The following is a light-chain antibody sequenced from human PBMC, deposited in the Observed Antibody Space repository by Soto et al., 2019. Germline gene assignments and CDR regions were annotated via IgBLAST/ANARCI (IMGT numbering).Light chain of an antibody. CDR1: GSDVGGYNF. CDR2: EVS. V-gene: IGLV2-14*03. Sequence: QSVLTQPASVFGSPGQSITFSCTGTGSDVGGYNFVSWYQQHPGKAPKLMIYEVSSRPSGVSNRFSGSKSGNTASLTISGLQPEDEADYYCSSYTTSTTVVFGTGTKVTVL. CDR3: SSYTTSTTVV. J-gene: IGLJ1*01.